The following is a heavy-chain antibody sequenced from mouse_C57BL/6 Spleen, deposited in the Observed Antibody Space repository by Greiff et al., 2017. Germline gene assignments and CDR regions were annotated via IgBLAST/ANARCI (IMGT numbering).Heavy chain of an antibody. D-gene: IGHD4-1*01. CDR1: GFNIKDYY. J-gene: IGHJ4*01. CDR2: IDPEDGDT. CDR3: TTLTETGAMDY. Sequence: VQLQQSGAELVRPGASVKLSCTASGFNIKDYYMHWVKQRPEQGLEWIGRIDPEDGDTAYAPKFQGKATLTADKSSNTAYLRLSSLTSEDTAVXCCTTLTETGAMDYWGQGTSVTVSS. V-gene: IGHV14-1*01.